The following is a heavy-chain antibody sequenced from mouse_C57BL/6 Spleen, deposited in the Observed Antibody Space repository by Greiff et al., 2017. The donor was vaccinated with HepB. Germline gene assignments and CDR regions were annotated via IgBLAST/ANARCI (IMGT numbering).Heavy chain of an antibody. V-gene: IGHV5-9-1*02. Sequence: EVKLMESGEGLVKPGGSLKLSCAASGFTFSSYAMSWVRQTPEKRLEWVAYISSGGDYIYYADTVKGRFTISRDNARNTLYLQMSSLKSEDTAMYYCTRVGGDYVPFAYWGQGTLVTVSA. J-gene: IGHJ3*01. CDR2: ISSGGDYI. CDR3: TRVGGDYVPFAY. CDR1: GFTFSSYA. D-gene: IGHD2-4*01.